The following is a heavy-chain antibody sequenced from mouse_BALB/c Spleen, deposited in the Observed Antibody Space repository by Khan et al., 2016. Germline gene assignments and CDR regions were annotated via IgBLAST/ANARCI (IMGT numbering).Heavy chain of an antibody. CDR2: IWGGGST. CDR1: GFSLTDYG. CDR3: AKSTSPDYGSSDGYFDV. Sequence: QVQLKESGPGLVAPSQSLSITCTVSGFSLTDYGVSWIRQPPGKGLEWLGVIWGGGSTYYNSALKSRLSISKDNSKSQVFLKMNRLQTDDTAMYDGAKSTSPDYGSSDGYFDVGGAGTTVTVSS. J-gene: IGHJ1*01. V-gene: IGHV2-6-5*01. D-gene: IGHD1-1*01.